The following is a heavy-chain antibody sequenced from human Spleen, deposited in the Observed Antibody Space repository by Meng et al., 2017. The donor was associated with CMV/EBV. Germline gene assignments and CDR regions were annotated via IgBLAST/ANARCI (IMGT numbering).Heavy chain of an antibody. J-gene: IGHJ4*02. V-gene: IGHV1-69*04. CDR1: GGTFSSYT. CDR3: ARDSSRIVGATTLGY. D-gene: IGHD1-26*01. CDR2: IIPILGIA. Sequence: SVKVSCKASGGTFSSYTISWVRQAPGQGLEWMGRIIPILGIANYAQKFQGRVTMTRDTSTNTVYMELSSLRSDDTAVYYCARDSSRIVGATTLGYWGQGTLVTVSS.